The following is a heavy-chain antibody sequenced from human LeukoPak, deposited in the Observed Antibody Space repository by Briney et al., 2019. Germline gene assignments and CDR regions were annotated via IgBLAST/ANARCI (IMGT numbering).Heavy chain of an antibody. CDR1: GFTFSSYS. CDR3: AKGGIAQYSSSWYGY. V-gene: IGHV3-23*01. Sequence: GGSLRLSCAASGFTFSSYSMNWVRQAPGKGLEWVSAISGSGGSTYYAASVKGRFTISRDNSKNTLYLQKNSLRAEDTAVYYCAKGGIAQYSSSWYGYWGQGTLVTVSS. J-gene: IGHJ4*02. CDR2: ISGSGGST. D-gene: IGHD6-13*01.